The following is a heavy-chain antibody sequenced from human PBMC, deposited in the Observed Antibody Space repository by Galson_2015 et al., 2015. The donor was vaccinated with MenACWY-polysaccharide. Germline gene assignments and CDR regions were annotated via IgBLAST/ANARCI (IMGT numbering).Heavy chain of an antibody. V-gene: IGHV3-74*01. J-gene: IGHJ4*02. CDR1: GFTFRSYW. D-gene: IGHD5-18*01. CDR3: VRGYRDVYRIDY. CDR2: ISSDWSNT. Sequence: SLRLSCAASGFTFRSYWMHWVRRAPGKGLVWVARISSDWSNTDYADSVKGRFTISRDNAKNTVYLQMNSLRADDTAVYYCVRGYRDVYRIDYWGQGTLVTVSS.